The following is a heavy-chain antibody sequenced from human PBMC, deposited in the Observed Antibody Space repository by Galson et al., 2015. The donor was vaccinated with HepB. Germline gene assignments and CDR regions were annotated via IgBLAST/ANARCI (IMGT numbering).Heavy chain of an antibody. CDR2: ISYDGSNK. Sequence: SLRLSCAASGFTFSRYAMHWVRQAPGKGLEWVAVISYDGSNKYYADSVKGRFTISRDNSKNTLYLQMNSLRAEDTAVYYCAKDERGWANYWGQGTLVTVSS. CDR3: AKDERGWANY. D-gene: IGHD6-19*01. CDR1: GFTFSRYA. J-gene: IGHJ4*02. V-gene: IGHV3-30-3*01.